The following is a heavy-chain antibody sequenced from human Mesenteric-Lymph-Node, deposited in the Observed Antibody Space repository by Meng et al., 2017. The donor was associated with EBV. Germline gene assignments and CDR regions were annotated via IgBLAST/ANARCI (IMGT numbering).Heavy chain of an antibody. Sequence: QGQLVQSGAGVKKPGASVKVSCKVSGYPLRELSMHWVRQAPGKGLEWMGGLDLTDGERIYAQKFQGRVTMTEDTSTNTAYMELSSLTFEDTAVYYCATGDYGRDVFDYWGQGTLVTVSS. D-gene: IGHD3-16*01. CDR3: ATGDYGRDVFDY. CDR1: GYPLRELS. J-gene: IGHJ4*02. V-gene: IGHV1-24*01. CDR2: LDLTDGER.